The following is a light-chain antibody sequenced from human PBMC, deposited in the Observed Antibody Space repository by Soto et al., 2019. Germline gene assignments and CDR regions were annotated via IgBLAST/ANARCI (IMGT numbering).Light chain of an antibody. CDR2: DVS. V-gene: IGLV2-18*02. J-gene: IGLJ1*01. CDR1: SSDVGSSNG. CDR3: SSYTTSSTYV. Sequence: QSALTQPPSVSGSPGQSVAISCTGTSSDVGSSNGISWYQQPPGTAPKLMIYDVSNRPSGVPDRFSGSKSGNTASLTISGLQAEDEADYYCSSYTTSSTYVFGTGTKLTVL.